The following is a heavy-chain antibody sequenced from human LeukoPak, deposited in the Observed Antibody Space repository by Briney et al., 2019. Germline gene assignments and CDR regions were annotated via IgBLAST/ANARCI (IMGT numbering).Heavy chain of an antibody. CDR3: ARDSWPAYYDILTGYSPIDY. J-gene: IGHJ4*02. Sequence: ASVKVSCKASGYTFTSYGISWVRQAPGQGLEWMGWISAYNGNTNHAQKLQGRVTMTTDTSTSTAYMELRSLRSDDTAVYYCARDSWPAYYDILTGYSPIDYWGQGTLVTVSS. CDR1: GYTFTSYG. D-gene: IGHD3-9*01. CDR2: ISAYNGNT. V-gene: IGHV1-18*01.